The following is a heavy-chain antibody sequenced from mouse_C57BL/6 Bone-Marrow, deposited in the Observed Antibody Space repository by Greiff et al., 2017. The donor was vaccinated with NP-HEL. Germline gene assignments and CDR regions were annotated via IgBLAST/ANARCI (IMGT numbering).Heavy chain of an antibody. Sequence: EVKLQESGAELVRPGASVKLSCTASGFNIKDDYMHWVKQRPEQGLEWIGWIDPENGDTEYASKFQGKATITADTSSNTAYLQLSSLTSEDTAVYYCTTLELTGTRGFAYWGQGTLVTVSA. J-gene: IGHJ3*01. CDR2: IDPENGDT. CDR3: TTLELTGTRGFAY. V-gene: IGHV14-4*01. CDR1: GFNIKDDY. D-gene: IGHD4-1*01.